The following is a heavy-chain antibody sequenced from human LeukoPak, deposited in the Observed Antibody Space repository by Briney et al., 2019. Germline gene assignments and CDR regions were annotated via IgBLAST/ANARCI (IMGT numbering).Heavy chain of an antibody. CDR1: GFTFSSYA. CDR2: ISGSGGST. Sequence: GGSLRLSCAASGFTFSSYAMSWVRQAPGKGLEWVSAISGSGGSTYYADSVKGRFTISRDNSKNTLYLQMNSLRAEDTAVYYCAKEGYYDSSGYHHETPLDYWGQGTLVTVSS. J-gene: IGHJ4*02. D-gene: IGHD3-22*01. V-gene: IGHV3-23*01. CDR3: AKEGYYDSSGYHHETPLDY.